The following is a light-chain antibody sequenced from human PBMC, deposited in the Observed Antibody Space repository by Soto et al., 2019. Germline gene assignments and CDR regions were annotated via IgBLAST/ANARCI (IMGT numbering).Light chain of an antibody. J-gene: IGKJ4*01. CDR1: QSICSN. CDR3: QHYNNWPLT. CDR2: GTS. Sequence: EIVMTQSPATLSVSPGERATLSCRASQSICSNLAWYQQRPGQTPRLLIYGTSTRATGIPARFSGSGSGTEFTLTISSLQSEDFAVYYCQHYNNWPLTFGGGTKVDIK. V-gene: IGKV3-15*01.